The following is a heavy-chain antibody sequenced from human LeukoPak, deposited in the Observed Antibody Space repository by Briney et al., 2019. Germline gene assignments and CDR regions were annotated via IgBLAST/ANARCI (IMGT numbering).Heavy chain of an antibody. V-gene: IGHV1-2*02. Sequence: GASVKVSCKASGYSFTDYYMHWVRQAPGQGLEWTGWINTNSGDTNYAQKLQGRVTMTTDTSTSTAFMELRSLRSDDTAVYYCARDSGEYGSGSYRYYFDYWGQGTLVTVSS. D-gene: IGHD3-10*01. CDR3: ARDSGEYGSGSYRYYFDY. J-gene: IGHJ4*02. CDR2: INTNSGDT. CDR1: GYSFTDYY.